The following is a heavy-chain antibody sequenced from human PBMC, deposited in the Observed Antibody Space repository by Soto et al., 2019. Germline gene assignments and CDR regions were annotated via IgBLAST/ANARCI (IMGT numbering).Heavy chain of an antibody. CDR2: IKNKATGAPI. V-gene: IGHV3-15*07. Sequence: EVQLVESGGGLVKPGGSLRLSCAASGFTFTDTWMNWVRQAPGKGLEWVGLIKNKATGAPIEYAAPVKGRFIISRDDSKNMLYVQMNSLKTEDTAVYYCTTEYWGSTYWGRGTLVTVSS. J-gene: IGHJ4*02. CDR3: TTEYWGSTY. D-gene: IGHD7-27*01. CDR1: GFTFTDTW.